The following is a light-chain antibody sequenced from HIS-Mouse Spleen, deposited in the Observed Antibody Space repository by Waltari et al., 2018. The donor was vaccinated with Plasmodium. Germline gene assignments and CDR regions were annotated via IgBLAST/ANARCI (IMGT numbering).Light chain of an antibody. CDR3: QQYYSFPRT. V-gene: IGKV1D-8*02. CDR2: AAS. CDR1: QGISSY. J-gene: IGKJ1*01. Sequence: AIRVTPSSFLLPASTGERITNSCRMSQGISSYLTWYQQKPGKAPELLIYAASTLQSGVPSRFSGSGSGTDFTLTISCLQSEDFATYYCQQYYSFPRTFGQGTKVEIK.